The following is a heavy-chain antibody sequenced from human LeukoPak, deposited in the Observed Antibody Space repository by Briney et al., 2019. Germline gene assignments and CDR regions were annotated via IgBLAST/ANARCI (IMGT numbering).Heavy chain of an antibody. CDR3: ARDTVVWEPQPGWFDP. CDR1: GDSITRSSYY. J-gene: IGHJ5*02. D-gene: IGHD1-26*01. Sequence: PSETPSLTCTVSGDSITRSSYYWGWIRQPPGKGLEWIGTIYYSGSTYDNPSLKSRVTISIDSSKNQFSLKLSSVTPADTAVYYCARDTVVWEPQPGWFDPWGQGTLVTVSS. V-gene: IGHV4-39*07. CDR2: IYYSGST.